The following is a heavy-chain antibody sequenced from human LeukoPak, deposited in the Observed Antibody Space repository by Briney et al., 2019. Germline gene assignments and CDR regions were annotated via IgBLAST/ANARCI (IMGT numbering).Heavy chain of an antibody. J-gene: IGHJ6*02. V-gene: IGHV3-9*01. D-gene: IGHD5-12*01. CDR2: ISWNSGSI. CDR1: GFTFDDYA. CDR3: AKDMGYSGYDGSGMDV. Sequence: GGSLRLSCAASGFTFDDYAMHWVRQAPGKGLEWVSGISWNSGSIGYADSVKGRFTISRDNAKNSLYLQMNSLRAEDTALYYCAKDMGYSGYDGSGMDVWGQGTTVTVSS.